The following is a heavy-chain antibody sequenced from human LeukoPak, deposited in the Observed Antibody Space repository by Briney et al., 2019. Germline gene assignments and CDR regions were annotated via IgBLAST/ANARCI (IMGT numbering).Heavy chain of an antibody. D-gene: IGHD2-2*01. CDR3: AKGSHIVVVPAAVFDY. V-gene: IGHV3-23*01. J-gene: IGHJ4*02. CDR1: GFTFSSSA. CDR2: ISGSGGST. Sequence: GGSLRLSCAASGFTFSSSAMSWVRQAPGKGLEWVSAISGSGGSTYYADSVKGRFTISRDNSKNTLYLQMNSLRAEDTAVYYCAKGSHIVVVPAAVFDYWGQGTLVTVSS.